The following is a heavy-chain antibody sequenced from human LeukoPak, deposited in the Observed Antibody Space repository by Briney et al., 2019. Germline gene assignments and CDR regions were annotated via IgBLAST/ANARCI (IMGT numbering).Heavy chain of an antibody. D-gene: IGHD3-3*01. CDR2: IKQDGSEK. CDR3: ARPTLEWLFGAFDI. V-gene: IGHV3-7*01. Sequence: GGSLRLSCAASTFTFGDYYMSWIRQAPGKGLEWVANIKQDGSEKYYVDSVKGRFTISRDNAKNSLYLQMNSLRAEDTAVYYCARPTLEWLFGAFDIWGQGTMVTVSS. CDR1: TFTFGDYY. J-gene: IGHJ3*02.